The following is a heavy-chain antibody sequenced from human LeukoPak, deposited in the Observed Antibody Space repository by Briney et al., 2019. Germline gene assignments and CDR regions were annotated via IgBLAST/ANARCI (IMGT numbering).Heavy chain of an antibody. CDR3: ASGVYYDSSGYYDAAYYFDY. CDR1: GGSISSYY. V-gene: IGHV4-59*01. D-gene: IGHD3-22*01. J-gene: IGHJ4*02. Sequence: PSETLSLTCTVSGGSISSYYWRWIRQPPGKGLEWIGYIYYSGGTNYNPSLKSRVTISVDTSKNQFSLKLSSVTAADTAVYYCASGVYYDSSGYYDAAYYFDYWGQGTLVTVSS. CDR2: IYYSGGT.